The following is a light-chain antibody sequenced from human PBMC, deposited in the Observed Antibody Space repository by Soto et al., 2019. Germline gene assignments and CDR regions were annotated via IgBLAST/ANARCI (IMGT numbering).Light chain of an antibody. CDR3: QQYGSTRYT. V-gene: IGKV3-20*01. CDR2: GAS. J-gene: IGKJ2*01. CDR1: QSVSGSN. Sequence: EIVLTQSPDTQSLSPGERATLSCRASQSVSGSNLAWYQQKPGQAPRLLIFGASSRATGIPDRFSGSGSGTDFTLTISRLDPEDFEVYYCQQYGSTRYTFGQGTKLEIK.